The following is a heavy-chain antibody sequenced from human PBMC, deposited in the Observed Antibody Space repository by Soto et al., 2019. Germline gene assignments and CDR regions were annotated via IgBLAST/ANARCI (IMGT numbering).Heavy chain of an antibody. D-gene: IGHD2-2*01. V-gene: IGHV4-59*01. CDR3: ARDLTGGYCSSTSCYAWYAFDI. CDR2: IYYSGST. Sequence: PSETLSLTCTVSGGSISSYYWSWIRQPPGKGLEWIGYIYYSGSTNYNPSLKSRVTISVDTSKNQFSLKLSSVTAADTAVYYCARDLTGGYCSSTSCYAWYAFDIWGQGTMVTVSS. CDR1: GGSISSYY. J-gene: IGHJ3*02.